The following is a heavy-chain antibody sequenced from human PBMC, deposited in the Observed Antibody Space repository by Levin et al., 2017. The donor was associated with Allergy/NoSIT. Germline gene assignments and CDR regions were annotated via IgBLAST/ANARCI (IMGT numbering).Heavy chain of an antibody. CDR2: IYHSGST. D-gene: IGHD5-18*01. J-gene: IGHJ4*02. CDR3: ARADTAMVTGYYFDY. Sequence: SETLSLTCAVSGGSISSGGYSWSWIRQPPGKGLEWIGYIYHSGSTYYNPSLKSRVTISVDRSKNQFSLKLSSVTAADTAVYYCARADTAMVTGYYFDYWGQGTLVTDSS. V-gene: IGHV4-30-2*01. CDR1: GGSISSGGYS.